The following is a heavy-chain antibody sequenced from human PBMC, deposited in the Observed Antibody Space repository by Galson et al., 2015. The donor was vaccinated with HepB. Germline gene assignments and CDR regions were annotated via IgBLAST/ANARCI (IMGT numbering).Heavy chain of an antibody. D-gene: IGHD6-19*01. CDR1: GGSISSSSYY. V-gene: IGHV4-39*01. Sequence: ETLSLTCTVSGGSISSSSYYWGWIRQPPGQGLEWIGCIYYSGSTYYNPSLKSRVTISVDTSKNQFSLKLSSVTDADTAVYYCARYLGLRVLAVAGPWGFDYWGQGTLVTVSS. CDR2: IYYSGST. J-gene: IGHJ4*02. CDR3: ARYLGLRVLAVAGPWGFDY.